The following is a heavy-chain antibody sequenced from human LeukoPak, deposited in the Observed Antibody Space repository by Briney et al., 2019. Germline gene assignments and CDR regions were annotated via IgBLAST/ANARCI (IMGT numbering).Heavy chain of an antibody. CDR1: GGSISSSNW. Sequence: PSETLSLTCAVSGGSISSSNWWSWVRQPPGKGLEWIGEIYHSGSTNYNPSLKSRVTISVDKSKNQFSLKLSSVTAADTAVYYCAGGQDIVVVPAAIWFDPWGQGTLVTVSS. J-gene: IGHJ5*02. CDR2: IYHSGST. V-gene: IGHV4-4*02. D-gene: IGHD2-2*01. CDR3: AGGQDIVVVPAAIWFDP.